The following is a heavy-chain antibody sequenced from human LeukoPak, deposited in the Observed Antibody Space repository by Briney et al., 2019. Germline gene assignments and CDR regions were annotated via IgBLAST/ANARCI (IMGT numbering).Heavy chain of an antibody. J-gene: IGHJ4*02. V-gene: IGHV3-7*01. Sequence: GGSLRLSCAASGFTFSSYWMSWVRQAPGKGLEWVANIKQDGSEKYYVDSVKGRFTISRDNAKNSLYLQMNSLRAEDTAVYYCARAQAPITIFGVVSGFDYWGQGTLVTVSS. D-gene: IGHD3-3*01. CDR2: IKQDGSEK. CDR3: ARAQAPITIFGVVSGFDY. CDR1: GFTFSSYW.